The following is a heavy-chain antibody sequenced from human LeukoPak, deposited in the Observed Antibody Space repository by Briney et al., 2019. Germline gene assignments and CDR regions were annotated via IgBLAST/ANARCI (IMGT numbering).Heavy chain of an antibody. CDR3: AKSAVRGLPVLGN. D-gene: IGHD2-21*02. V-gene: IGHV3-30*02. CDR1: GFTFSSFG. Sequence: GGSLRLSCAASGFTFSSFGMHWVRQAPGKGLEWVAFIRSDVSNRFYADSVKGRFTISRDNSKNMLYLQMNSLRGEDTAVYYCAKSAVRGLPVLGNWGQGTLVTVSS. CDR2: IRSDVSNR. J-gene: IGHJ4*02.